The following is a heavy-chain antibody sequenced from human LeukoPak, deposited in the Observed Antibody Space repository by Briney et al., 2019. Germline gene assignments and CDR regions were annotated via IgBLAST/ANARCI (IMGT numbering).Heavy chain of an antibody. J-gene: IGHJ6*03. CDR1: GFTFSSYA. D-gene: IGHD1-26*01. Sequence: PGGSLRLSCAASGFTFSSYAMSWVRQAPGKGLEWVSTISGSGDTTYYADSVKGRFTISRDDSKSTLYLQVSSLRTEDTAVYYCARGGSGSYYYYHYYMDVWGRGTTVTVSS. CDR3: ARGGSGSYYYYHYYMDV. CDR2: ISGSGDTT. V-gene: IGHV3-23*01.